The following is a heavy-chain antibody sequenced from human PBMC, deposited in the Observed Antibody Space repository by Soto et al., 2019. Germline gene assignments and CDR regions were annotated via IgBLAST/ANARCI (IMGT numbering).Heavy chain of an antibody. CDR2: ISGTTGIT. J-gene: IGHJ4*02. V-gene: IGHV3-23*01. CDR1: GFTFYAYA. CDR3: AKEQGSGWLAFDY. D-gene: IGHD6-19*01. Sequence: EVQLLESGGALVQPGGSLRLSCAASGFTFYAYAMSWVRQVPGKGLEWVSVISGTTGITYSADSVRGRFTISRDNSKNTLYLQMNSLRVEDTAIYYFAKEQGSGWLAFDYWGQGSPVTPSS.